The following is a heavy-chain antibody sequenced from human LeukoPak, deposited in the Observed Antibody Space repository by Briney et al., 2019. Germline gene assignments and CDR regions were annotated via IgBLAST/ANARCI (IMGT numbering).Heavy chain of an antibody. V-gene: IGHV4-4*07. Sequence: SETLSLTCTVSGGSISSYYWSWIRQPAGMGLEWLGRMHTSGSTNYNPSLKSRVTMSLDRSRNQFSLRLSSVTAADTAVYYCARLLVPASMGAFDIWGQGTVVTVSS. CDR1: GGSISSYY. CDR2: MHTSGST. J-gene: IGHJ3*02. D-gene: IGHD2-2*01. CDR3: ARLLVPASMGAFDI.